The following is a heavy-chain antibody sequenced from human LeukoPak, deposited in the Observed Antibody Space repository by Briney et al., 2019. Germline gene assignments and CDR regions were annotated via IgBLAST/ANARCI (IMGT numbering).Heavy chain of an antibody. J-gene: IGHJ4*02. Sequence: SVKVSCKASGGTFSSYAISWVRQAPGQGLEWMGGIIPIFGTANYAQKFQGRVTITADESTSTAYVELSSLRSEDTAVYYCARDFRDYVWGSYRYATLLYWGQGTPVTVSS. D-gene: IGHD3-16*02. V-gene: IGHV1-69*13. CDR2: IIPIFGTA. CDR3: ARDFRDYVWGSYRYATLLY. CDR1: GGTFSSYA.